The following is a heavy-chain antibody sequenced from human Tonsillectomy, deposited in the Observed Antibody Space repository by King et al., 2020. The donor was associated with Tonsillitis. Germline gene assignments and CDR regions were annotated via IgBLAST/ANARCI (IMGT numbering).Heavy chain of an antibody. Sequence: QLVQSGAEVKKPGASVKVSCKASGYTFTTYDINCVRQATGQGLEWVGWMNPNSGDTGYAQKFQGRVTMTRNTSISTAYMELSSLRSEDTAVYYWARGPRLLFLVWGQGTRVTVPS. D-gene: IGHD2-21*02. CDR3: ARGPRLLFLV. CDR1: GYTFTTYD. V-gene: IGHV1-8*01. J-gene: IGHJ1*01. CDR2: MNPNSGDT.